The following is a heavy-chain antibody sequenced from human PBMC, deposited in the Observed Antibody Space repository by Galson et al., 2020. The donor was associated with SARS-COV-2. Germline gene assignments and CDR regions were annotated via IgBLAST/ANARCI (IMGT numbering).Heavy chain of an antibody. CDR3: AREENQFLLNYDY. V-gene: IGHV3-48*04. CDR2: ISTSGNNK. J-gene: IGHJ4*02. Sequence: QTGGSLRLSCAASGFSFSDYSMNWVRQVPGKGLEWVTYISTSGNNKFYADSVRGRFIVFRDNAKNLLYLQMHSLRAEDTAVYYCAREENQFLLNYDYWGLGTLVTVSS. D-gene: IGHD2-2*01. CDR1: GFSFSDYS.